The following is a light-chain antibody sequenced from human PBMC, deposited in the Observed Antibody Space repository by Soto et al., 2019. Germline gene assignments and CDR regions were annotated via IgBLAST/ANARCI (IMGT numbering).Light chain of an antibody. CDR3: MQALQTPFA. CDR2: MGS. Sequence: DIVVTQSPLSLPVTPVEPASISCRSSESLLHSNGHNYLNWYVKKPGQSPQLLIYMGSNRASGVPDRFSGSGSGTDFTLKLSRVEAEDVGVYYCMQALQTPFAFGPGTKVDIK. V-gene: IGKV2-28*01. J-gene: IGKJ3*01. CDR1: ESLLHSNGHNY.